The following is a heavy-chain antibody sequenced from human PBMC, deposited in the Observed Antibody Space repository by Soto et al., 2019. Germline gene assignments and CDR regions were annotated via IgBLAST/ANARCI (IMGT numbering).Heavy chain of an antibody. CDR1: GGSISSGDYY. D-gene: IGHD4-17*01. V-gene: IGHV4-30-4*01. J-gene: IGHJ4*02. Sequence: SETLSLTCTVSGGSISSGDYYWSWIRQPPGKGLEWIGYIYYSGSTYYNPSLKSRVTISVDTSKNQFSLKLSSVTAADTAVYYCAEPTVTEYYFDYWGQGTLVTVSS. CDR3: AEPTVTEYYFDY. CDR2: IYYSGST.